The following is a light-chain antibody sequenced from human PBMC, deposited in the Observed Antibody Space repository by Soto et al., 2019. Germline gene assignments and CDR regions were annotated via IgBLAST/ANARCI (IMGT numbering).Light chain of an antibody. CDR2: GAS. J-gene: IGKJ5*01. Sequence: EIVLTQSPGTLSLSPGESATLSCRASQSLNTDLAWYQQKPGQAPRLLLYGASTRATGISTRFSGGGSGTEFTLTISGLQSEDSAVYYCQQYKSWPPITFGQGTRLEIK. V-gene: IGKV3-15*01. CDR3: QQYKSWPPIT. CDR1: QSLNTD.